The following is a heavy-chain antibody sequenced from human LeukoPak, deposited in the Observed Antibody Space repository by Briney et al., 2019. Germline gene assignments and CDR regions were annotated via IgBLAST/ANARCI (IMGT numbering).Heavy chain of an antibody. CDR3: AKDMSGILAMDV. CDR2: ISYDGSDK. V-gene: IGHV3-30*18. J-gene: IGHJ6*02. CDR1: GFTFSNYG. Sequence: PGGSLRLSCAASGFTFSNYGMYWVRQAPGKGLEWVAVISYDGSDKYYADSVKGRFTISRDNSKNTLYLQMNSLRAEDTAVYYCAKDMSGILAMDVWGQGTTVTVSS.